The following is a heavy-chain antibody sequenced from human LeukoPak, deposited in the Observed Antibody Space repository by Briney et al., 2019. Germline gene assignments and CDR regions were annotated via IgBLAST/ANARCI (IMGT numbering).Heavy chain of an antibody. D-gene: IGHD3-10*02. CDR2: ISSSGSTI. CDR3: AELGITMIGGV. Sequence: GGSLRLSCSVSEFTFSAYEMNWVRQAPGKGLEWVSYISSSGSTIYYADSVKGRFTISRDNAKNSLYLQMNSLRAEDTAVYYCAELGITMIGGVWGKGTTVTISS. CDR1: EFTFSAYE. J-gene: IGHJ6*04. V-gene: IGHV3-48*03.